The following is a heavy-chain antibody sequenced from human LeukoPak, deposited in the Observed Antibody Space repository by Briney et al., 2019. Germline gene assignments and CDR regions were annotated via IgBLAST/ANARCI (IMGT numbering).Heavy chain of an antibody. Sequence: PSETLSLTCTVSGGSISSYYWSWIRQPPGKGLEWIGYIYYSGNTNYNPSLKSRVTISVDTSKNQFSLRLTSVTAADTAVYYCARAYTSWSFDYWGRGTLVTVSS. CDR2: IYYSGNT. D-gene: IGHD2-2*02. CDR3: ARAYTSWSFDY. V-gene: IGHV4-59*12. CDR1: GGSISSYY. J-gene: IGHJ4*02.